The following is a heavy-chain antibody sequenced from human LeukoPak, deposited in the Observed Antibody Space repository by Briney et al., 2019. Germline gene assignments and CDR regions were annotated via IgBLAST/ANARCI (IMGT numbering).Heavy chain of an antibody. V-gene: IGHV1-18*01. J-gene: IGHJ4*02. CDR3: ARPYDTSGYYNYYLDY. Sequence: ASVKVSCKASGYNLISYGIIWVRQAPGQGLEWMGWISAYNVNTNYAQKFQGRVTMTTDTSTSTAYMELRSLKSDDTAVYLCARPYDTSGYYNYYLDYWGQGTLVTVSS. CDR2: ISAYNVNT. D-gene: IGHD3-22*01. CDR1: GYNLISYG.